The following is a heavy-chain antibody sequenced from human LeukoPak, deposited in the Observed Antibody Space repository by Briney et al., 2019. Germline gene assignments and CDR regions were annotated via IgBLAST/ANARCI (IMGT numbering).Heavy chain of an antibody. Sequence: GESLKISCKGSGYSFTSYWIGWVRQMPGKGLEWMGIIYPGDSDTRYSPSFQGQVTISADKSISTAYLQWSSLKASDTAMYYCARSPCYYDSSGYYLDYWGQGTLVTVSS. CDR2: IYPGDSDT. J-gene: IGHJ4*02. CDR1: GYSFTSYW. V-gene: IGHV5-51*01. D-gene: IGHD3-22*01. CDR3: ARSPCYYDSSGYYLDY.